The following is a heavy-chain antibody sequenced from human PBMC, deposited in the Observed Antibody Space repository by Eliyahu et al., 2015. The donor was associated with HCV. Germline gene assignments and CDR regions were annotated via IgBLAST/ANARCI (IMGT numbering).Heavy chain of an antibody. D-gene: IGHD3-9*01. J-gene: IGHJ6*03. CDR1: GGTFSSYA. CDR2: IIPIFGTA. V-gene: IGHV1-69*01. CDR3: ATTVLDYDILTGYYTDPNYYYYYYMDV. Sequence: EVKKPGSSVKVSCKASGGTFSSYAISWVRQAPGQGLEWMGGIIPIFGTANYAQKFQGRVTITADESTSTAYMELSSLRSEDTAVYYCATTVLDYDILTGYYTDPNYYYYYYMDVWGKGTTVTVSS.